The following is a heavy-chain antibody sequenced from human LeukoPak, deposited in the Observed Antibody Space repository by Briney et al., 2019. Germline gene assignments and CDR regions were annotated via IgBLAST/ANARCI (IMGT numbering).Heavy chain of an antibody. CDR2: TYWNVDK. CDR1: GFSLSTSGVG. Sequence: SGPTLVNPTQTLTLTCTFSGFSLSTSGVGVGWIRQPPRKAMEWLALTYWNVDKRYRPPLKSRLTNTKDTAKNLVVLTMTNMDPVDTATYYCTSSSSFDYWGQGTLVTVSS. V-gene: IGHV2-5*01. CDR3: TSSSSFDY. J-gene: IGHJ4*02. D-gene: IGHD6-6*01.